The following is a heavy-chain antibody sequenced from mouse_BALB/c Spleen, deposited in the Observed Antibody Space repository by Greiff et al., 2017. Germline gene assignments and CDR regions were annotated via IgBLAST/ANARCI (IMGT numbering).Heavy chain of an antibody. CDR2: IDPETGGT. Sequence: VQLQESGAELVRPGASVTLSCKASGYTFTDYEMHWVKQTPVHGLEWIGAIDPETGGTAYNQKFKGKATLTADKSSSTAYMELRSLTSEDSAVYYCTRSGYYGSTLYAMDYWGQGTSVTVSS. J-gene: IGHJ4*01. D-gene: IGHD1-1*01. V-gene: IGHV1-15*01. CDR1: GYTFTDYE. CDR3: TRSGYYGSTLYAMDY.